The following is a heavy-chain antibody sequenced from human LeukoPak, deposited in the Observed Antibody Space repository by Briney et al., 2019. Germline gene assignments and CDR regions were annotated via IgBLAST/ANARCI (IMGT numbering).Heavy chain of an antibody. CDR1: GGSISSGSYY. CDR2: IYTSGST. CDR3: ARVTGSGSYYKGGLFDY. V-gene: IGHV4-61*02. J-gene: IGHJ4*02. D-gene: IGHD3-10*01. Sequence: KPSETLSLTCTVSGGSISSGSYYWGWIRQPAGKGLEWIGRIYTSGSTNYNPSLKSRVTISVDTSKNQFSLKLSSVTAADTAVYYCARVTGSGSYYKGGLFDYWGQGTLVTVSS.